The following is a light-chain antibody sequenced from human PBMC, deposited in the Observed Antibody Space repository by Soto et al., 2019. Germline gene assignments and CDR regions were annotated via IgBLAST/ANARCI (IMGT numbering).Light chain of an antibody. CDR1: QSVTSNY. J-gene: IGKJ1*01. Sequence: EVVLTQPPGTLSLSPGERATLSCRASQSVTSNYLAWYQQKPGQAPRLLIYGASSRATGIPDRFSGSGSGTDFTLTISRLESEDFAVYYCQQYNNWPLWTFGQGTKVDIK. V-gene: IGKV3-20*01. CDR3: QQYNNWPLWT. CDR2: GAS.